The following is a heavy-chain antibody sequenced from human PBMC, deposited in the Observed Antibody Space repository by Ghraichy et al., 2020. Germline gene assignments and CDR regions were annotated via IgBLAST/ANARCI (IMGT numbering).Heavy chain of an antibody. CDR3: TTDRGPQGGYCSGGSCYLGIDY. CDR2: IKSKTDGGTT. V-gene: IGHV3-15*01. J-gene: IGHJ4*02. CDR1: GFTFSNAW. D-gene: IGHD2-15*01. Sequence: GALNISCAASGFTFSNAWMSWVRQAPGKGLEWVGRIKSKTDGGTTDYAAPVKGRFTISRDDSKNTLYLQMNSLKTEDTAVYYCTTDRGPQGGYCSGGSCYLGIDYWGQGTLVTVSS.